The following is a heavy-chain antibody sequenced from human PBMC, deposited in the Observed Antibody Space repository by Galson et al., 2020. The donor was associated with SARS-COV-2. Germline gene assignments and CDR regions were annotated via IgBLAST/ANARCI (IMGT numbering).Heavy chain of an antibody. D-gene: IGHD3-22*01. CDR3: VKGYYYDRSGYYSIGFDY. Sequence: GESLKISCSASGFTFSSYAMHWVRQAPGKGLEYVSPISSNGGSTYYADSVKGRFTISRDNSKNTLYLQMSSLRAEDTAVYYCVKGYYYDRSGYYSIGFDYWGQGSLGIVSS. V-gene: IGHV3-64D*08. CDR2: ISSNGGST. CDR1: GFTFSSYA. J-gene: IGHJ4*02.